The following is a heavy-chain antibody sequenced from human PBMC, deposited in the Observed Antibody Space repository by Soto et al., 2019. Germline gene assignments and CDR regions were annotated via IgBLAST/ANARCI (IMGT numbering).Heavy chain of an antibody. J-gene: IGHJ5*02. Sequence: GGSLRLSCAASGFTFSSYAMSWVRQAPGKGLEWVSAISGSGGSTYYADSVKGRFTISRDNSKNTLYLQMNSLRAEDTAVYYCAKASDYGDYAARFDPWGQGTLVTVSS. CDR1: GFTFSSYA. V-gene: IGHV3-23*01. CDR3: AKASDYGDYAARFDP. CDR2: ISGSGGST. D-gene: IGHD4-17*01.